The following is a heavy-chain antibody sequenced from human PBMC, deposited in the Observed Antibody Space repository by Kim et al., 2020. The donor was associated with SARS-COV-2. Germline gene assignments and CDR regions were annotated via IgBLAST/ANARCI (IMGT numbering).Heavy chain of an antibody. CDR3: ARVDSSGYYDPTNWFDP. J-gene: IGHJ5*02. V-gene: IGHV4-39*07. D-gene: IGHD3-22*01. CDR2: IYYSGST. Sequence: SETLSLTCTVSGGSISSSSYYWGWIRQPPGKGLEWIGSIYYSGSTYYNPSLKSRVTISVDTSKNQFSLKLSSVNASDTAVYYCARVDSSGYYDPTNWFDPWGHGTLVTVSS. CDR1: GGSISSSSYY.